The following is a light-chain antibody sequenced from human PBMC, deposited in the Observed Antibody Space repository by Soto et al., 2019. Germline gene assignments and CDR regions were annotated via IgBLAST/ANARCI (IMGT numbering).Light chain of an antibody. J-gene: IGKJ4*01. CDR3: QQRSNWPKLT. CDR2: DAS. V-gene: IGKV3-11*01. Sequence: EIVLTQSPATLSLSPGERATLSCRASQSVSSYLAWYQQKPGQAPRLLIYDASNRATGIPARFSGIGSGTDFTLTISSLEPEDFAVYYCQQRSNWPKLTFCGGTKVEIK. CDR1: QSVSSY.